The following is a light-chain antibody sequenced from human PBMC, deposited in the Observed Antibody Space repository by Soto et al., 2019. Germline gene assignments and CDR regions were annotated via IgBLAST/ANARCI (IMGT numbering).Light chain of an antibody. V-gene: IGLV2-8*01. CDR1: SSDVGGYNY. J-gene: IGLJ1*01. CDR2: EVS. CDR3: TSYAGSNNFFYV. Sequence: QSALTQPPSASVSPGPSVTISCTGTSSDVGGYNYVSWYQQHPGKAPKLMIYEVSKRPSGVPDRFSGSKSGNTASLTVSGLQAEDEADYYCTSYAGSNNFFYVFGTGTKVTVL.